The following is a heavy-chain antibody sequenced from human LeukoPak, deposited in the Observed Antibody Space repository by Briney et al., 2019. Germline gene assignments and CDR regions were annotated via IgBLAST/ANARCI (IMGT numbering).Heavy chain of an antibody. J-gene: IGHJ4*02. Sequence: SVKVSCKASGGTFSSYAISWVRQAPGQGLEWMGGIIPMFGTAKYAQKFQGRVTITADESTSTAYMELSSLRSEDTAVYYCARGRCSTSCYSDYWGQGTLVTVSS. CDR1: GGTFSSYA. CDR3: ARGRCSTSCYSDY. D-gene: IGHD2-2*01. V-gene: IGHV1-69*01. CDR2: IIPMFGTA.